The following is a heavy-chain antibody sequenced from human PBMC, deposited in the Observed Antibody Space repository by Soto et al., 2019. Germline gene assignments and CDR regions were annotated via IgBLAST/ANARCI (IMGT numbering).Heavy chain of an antibody. CDR1: GYTFTSYG. CDR3: ARVLRFLALLPKSPYNWFDP. D-gene: IGHD3-3*01. V-gene: IGHV1-18*04. J-gene: IGHJ5*02. Sequence: ASVKVSCKASGYTFTSYGISWVRQAPGQGLEWMGWISAYNGNTNYAQKLQGRVTMTTDTSTSTAYMELRSLRSDDTAVYYCARVLRFLALLPKSPYNWFDPWGQGTLVTVSS. CDR2: ISAYNGNT.